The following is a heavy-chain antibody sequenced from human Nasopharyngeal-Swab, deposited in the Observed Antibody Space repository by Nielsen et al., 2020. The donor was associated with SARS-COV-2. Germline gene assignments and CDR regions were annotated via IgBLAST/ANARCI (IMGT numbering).Heavy chain of an antibody. J-gene: IGHJ3*02. Sequence: SETLSLTCIVSSASISSGDYYWSWIRQSPGRGLEWIGYIYHSGSPYYNPSLKSRVTISVDTSKNQFSLKLSSVTAADTAVYYCARARGVMIVVRGAFDIWGQGTMVTVSS. CDR1: SASISSGDYY. CDR2: IYHSGSP. CDR3: ARARGVMIVVRGAFDI. V-gene: IGHV4-30-4*01. D-gene: IGHD3-22*01.